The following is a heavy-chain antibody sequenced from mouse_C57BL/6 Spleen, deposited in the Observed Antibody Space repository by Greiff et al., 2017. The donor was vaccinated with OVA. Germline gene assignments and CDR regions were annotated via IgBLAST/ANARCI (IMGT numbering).Heavy chain of an antibody. D-gene: IGHD1-1*01. V-gene: IGHV1-15*01. CDR3: TRFPYGSSSLDY. Sequence: VQLQQSGAELVRPGDSVTLSCKASGYTFTDYEMHWVKQTPVHGLEWIGAIDPETGGTAYNQKFKGKAILTADKSSSTAYMELRSLTSEDSAVYYCTRFPYGSSSLDYWGQGTTLTVSS. CDR1: GYTFTDYE. CDR2: IDPETGGT. J-gene: IGHJ2*01.